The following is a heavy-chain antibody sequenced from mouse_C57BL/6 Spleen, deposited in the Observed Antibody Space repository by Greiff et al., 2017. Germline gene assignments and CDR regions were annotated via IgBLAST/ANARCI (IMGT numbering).Heavy chain of an antibody. V-gene: IGHV1-69*01. J-gene: IGHJ3*01. Sequence: QVQLQQPGAELVMPGASVKLSCKASGYTFTSYWMHWVKQRPGQGLEWIGEIDPSDSYTNYNQKFKGKSTLTVDKSSSTAYMQLSSLTSEDSAVYYWARGGSSPFAYWGQGTLVTVSA. CDR1: GYTFTSYW. D-gene: IGHD1-1*01. CDR2: IDPSDSYT. CDR3: ARGGSSPFAY.